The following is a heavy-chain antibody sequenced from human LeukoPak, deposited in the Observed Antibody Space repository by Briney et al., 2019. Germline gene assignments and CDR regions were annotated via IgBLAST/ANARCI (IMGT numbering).Heavy chain of an antibody. Sequence: SETLSLTCTVSGGSISSGRYYWSWIRQPAGKGLEWIGRIYTSGSTNYNPSLKSRVTISVDTSKNQFSLKLSSVTAADTAVYYCARGGGSGSYFPFDYWGQGTLVTVSS. CDR2: IYTSGST. V-gene: IGHV4-61*02. CDR3: ARGGGSGSYFPFDY. J-gene: IGHJ4*02. CDR1: GGSISSGRYY. D-gene: IGHD3-10*01.